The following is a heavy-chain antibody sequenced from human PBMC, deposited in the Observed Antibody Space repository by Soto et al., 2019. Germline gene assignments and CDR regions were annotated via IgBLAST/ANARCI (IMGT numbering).Heavy chain of an antibody. Sequence: PGGSLRLSCAASGFTFSSYGMHWVRQAPGKGLEWVAIIWYDGDNKYYADSVKGRFTISRDNSKDTLYLQMNSLRAEDTAVYYCARDQKYFDNIWGSYRHEGNDYWGQGTLVTVSS. CDR1: GFTFSSYG. CDR3: ARDQKYFDNIWGSYRHEGNDY. D-gene: IGHD3-16*02. CDR2: IWYDGDNK. V-gene: IGHV3-33*01. J-gene: IGHJ4*02.